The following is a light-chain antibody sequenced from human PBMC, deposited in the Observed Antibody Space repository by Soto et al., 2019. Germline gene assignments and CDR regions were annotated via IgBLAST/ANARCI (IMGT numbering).Light chain of an antibody. V-gene: IGLV2-23*01. J-gene: IGLJ2*01. Sequence: QSALTQAASVSASPGEPITISCTGTSSDVGSYRLVSWYQQHPGKAPKLIIYEDDERPSGVSNRFSGSKSGNTASLTISGLQAEDEADYYCSSYAGRSTFVVFGGGTKVTVL. CDR3: SSYAGRSTFVV. CDR1: SSDVGSYRL. CDR2: EDD.